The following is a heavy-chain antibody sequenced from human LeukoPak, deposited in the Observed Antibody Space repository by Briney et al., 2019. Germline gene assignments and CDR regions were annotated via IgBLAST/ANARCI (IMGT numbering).Heavy chain of an antibody. CDR1: GFTFSSYS. V-gene: IGHV3-21*04. Sequence: PGGSLRLSCAASGFTFSSYSMNWVRQAPGKGLEWVSSISSSSSYIYYADSVKGRFTMSRDNAKNTLYLQMNSLRAEDTAVYYCAKDRLRLRGFKYYFDYWGQGTLVTVSS. CDR3: AKDRLRLRGFKYYFDY. J-gene: IGHJ4*02. D-gene: IGHD4-17*01. CDR2: ISSSSSYI.